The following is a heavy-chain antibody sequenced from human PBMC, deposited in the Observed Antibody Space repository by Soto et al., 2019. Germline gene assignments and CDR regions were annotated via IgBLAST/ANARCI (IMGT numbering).Heavy chain of an antibody. V-gene: IGHV1-3*01. CDR2: INAGNGNT. J-gene: IGHJ4*02. D-gene: IGHD6-13*01. CDR1: GYTFTSYA. CDR3: ARASPLDSKLFDY. Sequence: ASVKVSCKASGYTFTSYAMHWVRQAPGQRLEWMEWINAGNGNTKYSQKFQGRVTITRDTSASTAYMELSSLRSEDTAVYYCARASPLDSKLFDYWGQRTLVPVSP.